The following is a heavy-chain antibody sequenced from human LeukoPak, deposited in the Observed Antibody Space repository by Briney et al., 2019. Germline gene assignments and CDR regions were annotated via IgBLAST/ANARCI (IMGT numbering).Heavy chain of an antibody. Sequence: SETLSLTCTVSGYSIGSGYYWGWIRQPPGKGLEWIGSIYHSGSTYYNPSLKSRVTISVDTSKNQFSLKLNSVTAADSAVYYCARVSSSDWYNERGAFDIWGQGTMVTVSS. V-gene: IGHV4-38-2*02. D-gene: IGHD6-13*01. CDR2: IYHSGST. J-gene: IGHJ3*02. CDR3: ARVSSSDWYNERGAFDI. CDR1: GYSIGSGYY.